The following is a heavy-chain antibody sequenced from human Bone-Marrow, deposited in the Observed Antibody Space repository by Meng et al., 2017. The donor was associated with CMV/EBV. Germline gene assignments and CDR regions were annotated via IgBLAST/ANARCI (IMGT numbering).Heavy chain of an antibody. D-gene: IGHD3-22*01. Sequence: ASVKVSCKASGYTFTSYDISWVLQATGQGLEWMGWMNPNSGNTGYAQKFQGRVTFTRNTSISTAYMELSSLRSEETPVYYCARGAGSSGDYNVWGGDYYYGMDVWGQGTTVTVSS. V-gene: IGHV1-8*03. CDR1: GYTFTSYD. J-gene: IGHJ6*02. CDR3: ARGAGSSGDYNVWGGDYYYGMDV. CDR2: MNPNSGNT.